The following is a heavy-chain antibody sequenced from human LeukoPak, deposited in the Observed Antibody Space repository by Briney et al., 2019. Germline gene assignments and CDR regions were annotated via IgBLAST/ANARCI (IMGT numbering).Heavy chain of an antibody. CDR1: GFTFDDYA. J-gene: IGHJ1*01. CDR3: AKAGQQLALIRVNFQH. V-gene: IGHV3-9*01. Sequence: GGSLRLSCAASGFTFDDYAMHWVRQAPGKGLEWVSGISWNSGSIGYTDSVKGRFTISRDNAKNSLYLQMNSLRAEDTALYYCAKAGQQLALIRVNFQHWGQGTLVTVSS. CDR2: ISWNSGSI. D-gene: IGHD6-13*01.